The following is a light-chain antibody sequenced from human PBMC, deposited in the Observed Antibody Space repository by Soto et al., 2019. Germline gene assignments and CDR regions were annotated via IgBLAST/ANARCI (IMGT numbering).Light chain of an antibody. CDR1: SSDVGGYNY. CDR2: EVS. V-gene: IGLV2-14*01. Sequence: QSALTQPASVSGSPEQSITISCTGTSSDVGGYNYVSWYQQHPGKAPKLMIYEVSNRPSGVSNRFSGSKSGNTASLTISGLQAEDEADYYCAAWDDSLNGRVVFGGGTKVTVL. J-gene: IGLJ2*01. CDR3: AAWDDSLNGRVV.